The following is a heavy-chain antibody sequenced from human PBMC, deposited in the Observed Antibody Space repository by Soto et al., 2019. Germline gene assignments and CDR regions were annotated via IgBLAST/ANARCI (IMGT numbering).Heavy chain of an antibody. CDR2: IYWNDDK. CDR1: GFSLSTSGLG. Sequence: QITLKESGPTLVRPTQTLTLTCTVSGFSLSTSGLGVGWIRQPPGKALEWLALIYWNDDKRYRPSLKARLTITKDTSKNQVVLTMTNMDPVDTATYYCAHRPSGWYLFDYWGQGTLVTVSS. V-gene: IGHV2-5*01. CDR3: AHRPSGWYLFDY. J-gene: IGHJ4*02. D-gene: IGHD6-19*01.